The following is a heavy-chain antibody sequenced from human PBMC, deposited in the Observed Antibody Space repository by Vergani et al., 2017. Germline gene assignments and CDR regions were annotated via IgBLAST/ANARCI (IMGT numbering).Heavy chain of an antibody. J-gene: IGHJ5*02. CDR2: SIPILGIA. CDR1: GGTFSSYA. CDR3: ASLDYDFWSGYLNWFDP. D-gene: IGHD3-3*01. Sequence: QVQLVQSGAEVKKPGSSVKVSCKASGGTFSSYAISWVRQAPGQGLEWMGRSIPILGIANYAQKFQGGVTITADKSTSTAYMELGSLRSEDTAVYYCASLDYDFWSGYLNWFDPWGQGTLVTVSS. V-gene: IGHV1-69*04.